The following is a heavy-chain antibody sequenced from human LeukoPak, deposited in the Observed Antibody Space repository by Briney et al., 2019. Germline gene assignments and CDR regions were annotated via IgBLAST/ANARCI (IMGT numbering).Heavy chain of an antibody. CDR3: AREGNDFDY. Sequence: GGSLRPSCAASGFTFSSYSMNWVRQAPGKGLEWVSSISSSSYIYYADSVKGRFTISRDNAKNSLYLQMNSLRDEDTAVYYCAREGNDFDYWGQGTLVTVSS. J-gene: IGHJ4*02. D-gene: IGHD4-23*01. V-gene: IGHV3-21*01. CDR1: GFTFSSYS. CDR2: ISSSSYI.